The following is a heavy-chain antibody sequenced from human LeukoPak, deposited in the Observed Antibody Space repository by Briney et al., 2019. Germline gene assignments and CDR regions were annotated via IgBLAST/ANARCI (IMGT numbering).Heavy chain of an antibody. CDR2: IIPIFGTA. J-gene: IGHJ4*02. CDR3: ASYGSGSCLDY. V-gene: IGHV1-69*05. Sequence: ASVKVSCKASGGTFSSYAISWVRQAPGQGLEWMGRIIPIFGTANYAQKFQGRVTITTDESTSTAYMELSSLRSEDTAVYYCASYGSGSCLDYWGQGTLVTVSS. CDR1: GGTFSSYA. D-gene: IGHD3-10*01.